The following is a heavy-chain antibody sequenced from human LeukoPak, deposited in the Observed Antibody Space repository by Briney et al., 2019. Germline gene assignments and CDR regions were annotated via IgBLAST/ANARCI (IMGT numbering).Heavy chain of an antibody. Sequence: GGSLRLSCAASGFTFSTYYMSWVRQAPGKGLEWVSSISTSSSYIYYADSVKGRFTISRDNAKNSQYLQMNRLRVEDTAVYYCARVGLDRRGYSGYEAFDYWGQGTLVTVSS. CDR2: ISTSSSYI. V-gene: IGHV3-21*01. CDR3: ARVGLDRRGYSGYEAFDY. D-gene: IGHD5-12*01. CDR1: GFTFSTYY. J-gene: IGHJ4*02.